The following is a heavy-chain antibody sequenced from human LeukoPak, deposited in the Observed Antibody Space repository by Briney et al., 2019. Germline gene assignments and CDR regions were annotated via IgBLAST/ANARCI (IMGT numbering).Heavy chain of an antibody. CDR1: DGCVSKRSNY. Sequence: PSVLLSLTCTASDGCVSKRSNYWGWPRQPTGKGLEWIGSIYYSGSTYYNPSLKSRVTISVDTSKNQFSLKLSSVTAADTAVYYCARQNSRWDLLRDYWGQGTLVTVSS. V-gene: IGHV4-39*01. CDR3: ARQNSRWDLLRDY. CDR2: IYYSGST. D-gene: IGHD1-26*01. J-gene: IGHJ4*02.